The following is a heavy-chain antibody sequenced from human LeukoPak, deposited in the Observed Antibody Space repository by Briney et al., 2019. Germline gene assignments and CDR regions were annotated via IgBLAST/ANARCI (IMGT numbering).Heavy chain of an antibody. CDR3: ARHRYRYFDL. J-gene: IGHJ2*01. CDR1: GGSISSYY. CDR2: IYTSGST. Sequence: KPSETLSLTCTVSGGSISSYYWSWIRQPPGKGLEWIGYIYTSGSTNYNPSLKSRVTISVDTSKNQFSLKLSSVTAADTAVYYCARHRYRYFDLWGRGTLVTVSS. V-gene: IGHV4-4*09.